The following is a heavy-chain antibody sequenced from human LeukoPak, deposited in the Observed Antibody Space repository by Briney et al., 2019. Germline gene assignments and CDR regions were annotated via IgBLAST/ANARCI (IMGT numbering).Heavy chain of an antibody. Sequence: GGSLRLSCAASGFTFSSYSMNWVRQAPGKGLEWVSSISSSSSYIYYADSVKGRFTISRDNAKNSLYLQMNSLRAEDTAVYYCARDKLGWGIAAGRGALDIWGQGTMVTVSS. CDR2: ISSSSSYI. CDR3: ARDKLGWGIAAGRGALDI. J-gene: IGHJ3*02. CDR1: GFTFSSYS. D-gene: IGHD6-25*01. V-gene: IGHV3-21*01.